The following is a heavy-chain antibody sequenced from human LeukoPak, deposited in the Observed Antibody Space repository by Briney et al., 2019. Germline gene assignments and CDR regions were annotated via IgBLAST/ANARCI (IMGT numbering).Heavy chain of an antibody. CDR1: GFTFSRYW. D-gene: IGHD3-9*01. V-gene: IGHV3-7*01. Sequence: GGSLRLSCAASGFTFSRYWMSWVRQAPGKGLEWVANIKQDGSEKYYVDSVKGRFTISRDNAKNSLYLRMNSLRAEDTAVYYCARGRVDYDILTGYYGYFDYWGQGTLVTVSS. J-gene: IGHJ4*02. CDR3: ARGRVDYDILTGYYGYFDY. CDR2: IKQDGSEK.